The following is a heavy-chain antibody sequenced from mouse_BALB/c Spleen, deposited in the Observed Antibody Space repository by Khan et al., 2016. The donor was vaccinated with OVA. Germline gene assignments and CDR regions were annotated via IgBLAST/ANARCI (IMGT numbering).Heavy chain of an antibody. CDR1: GFTFNTYA. J-gene: IGHJ4*01. CDR2: IRSKTNNYAT. Sequence: EVQLVESGGGLVQPKGSLKLSCAASGFTFNTYAMNWVRQAPGKGLEWVARIRSKTNNYATYYADSVKDRFTISRDDSQSMLYLQMNNLKTEDTAMYYRVRHKNYYGEDAMDYWGQGTSVTVSS. D-gene: IGHD1-1*01. CDR3: VRHKNYYGEDAMDY. V-gene: IGHV10-1*02.